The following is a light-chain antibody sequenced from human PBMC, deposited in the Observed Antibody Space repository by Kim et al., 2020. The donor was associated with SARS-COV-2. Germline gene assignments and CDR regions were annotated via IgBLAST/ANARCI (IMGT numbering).Light chain of an antibody. CDR1: SLRSYY. CDR3: QSRDSGGNVV. V-gene: IGLV3-19*01. J-gene: IGLJ2*01. Sequence: SSERTQDPAVSVALGQTVRMTCQGDSLRSYYATWYQQKPRQAPVLVIYGRNNRPSGIPDRFSGSTSGNTASLTIRGAQAEDEADFYCQSRDSGGNVVFG. CDR2: GRN.